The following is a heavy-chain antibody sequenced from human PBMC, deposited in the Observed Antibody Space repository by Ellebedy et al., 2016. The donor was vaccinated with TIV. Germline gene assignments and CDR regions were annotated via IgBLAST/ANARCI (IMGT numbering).Heavy chain of an antibody. CDR3: AKDAWEKAQISREHDS. CDR2: ISIDGSDT. D-gene: IGHD5-24*01. V-gene: IGHV3-30*18. CDR1: GFTFTTYP. J-gene: IGHJ4*02. Sequence: GESLKISCAASGFTFTTYPMHWVRQAPGKGLEWVAAISIDGSDTFYADSVKGRFTISRDNSENTLYLHMNSLRTEDTAVYYCAKDAWEKAQISREHDSWGQGTLVTVSS.